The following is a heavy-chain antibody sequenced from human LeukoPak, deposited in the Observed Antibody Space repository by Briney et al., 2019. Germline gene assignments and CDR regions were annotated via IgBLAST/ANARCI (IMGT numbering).Heavy chain of an antibody. Sequence: PGGSLRLSCAASGFSFSNYWMHWVRQAPGKGLVWVSRINSDGANIRYADSVKGRFTISRDNSRNTVYLQMNSLRAEDTAVYYCANDLGWIQLNLGRGQGTLVTVSS. CDR1: GFSFSNYW. CDR2: INSDGANI. J-gene: IGHJ4*02. V-gene: IGHV3-74*01. D-gene: IGHD5-18*01. CDR3: ANDLGWIQLNLG.